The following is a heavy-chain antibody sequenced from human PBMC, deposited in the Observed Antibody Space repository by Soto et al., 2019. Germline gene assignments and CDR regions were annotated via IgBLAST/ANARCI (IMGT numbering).Heavy chain of an antibody. Sequence: GASVKVSCKASGYTFTSYYMHWVRQAPGQGLEWMGIINPSGGSTSYAQKFQGRVTMTRDTSTSTVYMELSSLRSGDTAVYYCARGVPFDYYYYGMDVWGQGTTVTVSS. CDR1: GYTFTSYY. V-gene: IGHV1-46*01. CDR2: INPSGGST. J-gene: IGHJ6*02. CDR3: ARGVPFDYYYYGMDV.